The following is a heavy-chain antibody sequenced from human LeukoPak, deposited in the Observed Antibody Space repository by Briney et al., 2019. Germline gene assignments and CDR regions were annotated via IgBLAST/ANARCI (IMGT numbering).Heavy chain of an antibody. CDR1: GYSFTSYW. Sequence: GESLKISCKGSGYSFTSYWIGWVRQMPGKGLEWMGIIYPGDSDTRYSPSFQGQVTISADKSISTAYLQWSSLKASDTAMYYCARHRQRGYSSSWYVDAFDIWGQGTMVTVSS. CDR2: IYPGDSDT. D-gene: IGHD6-13*01. J-gene: IGHJ3*02. CDR3: ARHRQRGYSSSWYVDAFDI. V-gene: IGHV5-51*01.